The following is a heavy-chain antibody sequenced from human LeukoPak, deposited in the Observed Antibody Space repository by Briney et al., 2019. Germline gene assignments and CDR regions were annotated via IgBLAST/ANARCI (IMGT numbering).Heavy chain of an antibody. CDR1: GFSLSTSGMC. CDR3: SRISFGDGYTGAFDI. Sequence: SGPALVKPTQTLTLTCTFSGFSLSTSGMCVGWIRQPPGKALGWLARFEGDDDKYYSTSLKTRITISKDTSNNQVVPTMTNMDPVDTATYCCSRISFGDGYTGAFDIWGQGKMVTVSS. D-gene: IGHD5-24*01. V-gene: IGHV2-70*11. CDR2: FEGDDDK. J-gene: IGHJ3*02.